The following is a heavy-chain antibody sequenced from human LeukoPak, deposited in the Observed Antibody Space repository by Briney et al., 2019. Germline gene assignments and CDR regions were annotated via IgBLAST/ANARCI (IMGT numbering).Heavy chain of an antibody. CDR3: AREEALGSGSFDY. CDR1: SGSFSGYF. CDR2: INHSGST. J-gene: IGHJ4*02. Sequence: SETLSLTCAVYSGSFSGYFWSWIRQPPGKGLEWIGEINHSGSTNYNPSLKSRVTISVDTSKNQFSLKLGSVTAADTAVYYCAREEALGSGSFDYWGQGTLVTVSS. D-gene: IGHD1-26*01. V-gene: IGHV4-34*01.